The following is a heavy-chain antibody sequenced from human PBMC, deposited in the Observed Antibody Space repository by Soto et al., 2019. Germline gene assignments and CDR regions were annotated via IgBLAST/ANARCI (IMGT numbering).Heavy chain of an antibody. J-gene: IGHJ5*02. V-gene: IGHV4-34*01. D-gene: IGHD2-2*01. CDR1: GGSFSGYY. CDR2: INHSGST. CDR3: PRGPLVVVPAAICWFDP. Sequence: SETLSLTCAVYGGSFSGYYWSWIRQPPGKGLEWIGEINHSGSTNYNPSLKSRVTISVDTSKNQFSLKLSSVTAADTAVYYCPRGPLVVVPAAICWFDPWGQGTLVTVSS.